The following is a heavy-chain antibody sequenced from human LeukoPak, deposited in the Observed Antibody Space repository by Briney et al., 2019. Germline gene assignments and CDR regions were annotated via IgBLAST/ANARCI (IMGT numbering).Heavy chain of an antibody. CDR1: GDSTSSSNYY. D-gene: IGHD1-1*01. CDR3: ARPNWHDARLGAFNI. CDR2: IYYSGST. V-gene: IGHV4-39*07. J-gene: IGHJ3*02. Sequence: SETLSLTCTVSGDSTSSSNYYWAWIRQPPGKGLEWIGSIYYSGSTYYNPSLKSRVTISVDTSKNQFSLKLSSVTAADTAMYYCARPNWHDARLGAFNIWGQGTMVTVSS.